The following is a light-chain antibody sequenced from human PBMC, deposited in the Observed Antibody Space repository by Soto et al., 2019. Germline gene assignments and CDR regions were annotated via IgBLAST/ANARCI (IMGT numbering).Light chain of an antibody. Sequence: QSVLTQSSSASASLGSSVRLTCTLSSGHSSYIIAWHQQQPGKAPRYLMKLEGSGSYNKGSGVPDRFSGSSSGPDRYLTISNLQSEDEADYYCETWDINTRVFGGGTKLTVL. J-gene: IGLJ3*02. V-gene: IGLV4-60*03. CDR1: SGHSSYI. CDR2: LEGSGSY. CDR3: ETWDINTRV.